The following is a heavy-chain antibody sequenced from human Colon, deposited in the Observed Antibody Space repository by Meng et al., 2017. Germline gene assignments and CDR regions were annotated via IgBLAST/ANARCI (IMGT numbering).Heavy chain of an antibody. D-gene: IGHD1-26*01. J-gene: IGHJ4*02. CDR3: AGGPWELDY. CDR2: IDYSRSI. Sequence: LRDSGPGLVRPCETLSLPCTVSGGPVSSGSHYWSGIRQPPGKGLEWIGYIDYSRSINYYPSLKSRVTMSVDTSKNQFSLNLSSVTAADTAVYYCAGGPWELDYWGQGALVTVSS. V-gene: IGHV4-61*01. CDR1: GGPVSSGSHY.